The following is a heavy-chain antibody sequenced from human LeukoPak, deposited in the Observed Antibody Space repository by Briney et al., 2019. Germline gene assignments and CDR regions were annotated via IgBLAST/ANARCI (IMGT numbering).Heavy chain of an antibody. Sequence: SQTLSLTCAVSGGSISSGGYSWSWLRQPPGKGLEWIGYIYHSGSTYYNPSLKSRVTISVDRSKNQFSLKLSSVTAADTAVYYCARDGASYGGNWGGFDYWGQGTLVTVSS. CDR3: ARDGASYGGNWGGFDY. CDR1: GGSISSGGYS. CDR2: IYHSGST. J-gene: IGHJ4*02. D-gene: IGHD4-23*01. V-gene: IGHV4-30-2*01.